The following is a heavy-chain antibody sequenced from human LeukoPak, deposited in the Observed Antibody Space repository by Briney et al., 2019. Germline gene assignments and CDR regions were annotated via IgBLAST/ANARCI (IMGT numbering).Heavy chain of an antibody. J-gene: IGHJ4*02. CDR1: GGSYTNYY. Sequence: PSETLSLTCAVYGGSYTNYYWTWIRQPPGKGLEWIGEINHSGRANYNPSLKSRVTISDDPSKNQFSVKLTSVTAADTAMYYCARGLHVGETLPYYFWSQGTMVTVSS. D-gene: IGHD3-16*01. CDR2: INHSGRA. CDR3: ARGLHVGETLPYYF. V-gene: IGHV4-34*01.